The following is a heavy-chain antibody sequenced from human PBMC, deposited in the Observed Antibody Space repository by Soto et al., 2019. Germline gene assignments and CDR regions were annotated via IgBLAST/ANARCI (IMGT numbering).Heavy chain of an antibody. V-gene: IGHV3-21*01. CDR2: ISSSSSYI. J-gene: IGHJ4*02. CDR3: ARQWLGRGWD. CDR1: GFTFSSYS. D-gene: IGHD6-19*01. Sequence: EVQLVESGGGLVKPGGSLRLSCAASGFTFSSYSMNWVRQAPGKGLEWVSSISSSSSYIYYADSVKGRFTISRDNAKNSLYRQMNGLRAEDTAVYYCARQWLGRGWDWGQGTLVTVSS.